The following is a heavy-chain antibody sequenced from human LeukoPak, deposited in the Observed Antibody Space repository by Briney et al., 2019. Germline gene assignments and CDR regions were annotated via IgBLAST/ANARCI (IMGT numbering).Heavy chain of an antibody. CDR2: INSNGSYI. D-gene: IGHD3-22*01. V-gene: IGHV3-21*01. CDR3: ARDPPYYDSSGYYGGFDY. CDR1: GFTFNSFS. Sequence: PGGSLRLSCAASGFTFNSFSMNWVRQAPGKGLEWVSSINSNGSYIYYADSVKGRFTISRDNAGNSLYLQMNSLRAEDTAVYYCARDPPYYDSSGYYGGFDYWGQGTLVTVSS. J-gene: IGHJ4*02.